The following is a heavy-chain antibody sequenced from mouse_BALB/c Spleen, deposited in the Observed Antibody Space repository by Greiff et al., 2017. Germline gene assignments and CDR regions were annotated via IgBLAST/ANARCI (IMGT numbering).Heavy chain of an antibody. Sequence: QVQLQQSGAELARPGASVKLSCKASGYTFTSYWMQWVKQRPGQGLEWIGAIYPGDGDTRYTQKFKGKATLTADKSSSTAYMQLSSLASEDSAVYYCAREITGFAYWGQGTLVTVSA. CDR2: IYPGDGDT. D-gene: IGHD2-4*01. J-gene: IGHJ3*01. V-gene: IGHV1-87*01. CDR1: GYTFTSYW. CDR3: AREITGFAY.